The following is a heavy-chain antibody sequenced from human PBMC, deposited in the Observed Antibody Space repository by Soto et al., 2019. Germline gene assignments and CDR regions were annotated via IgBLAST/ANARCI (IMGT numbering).Heavy chain of an antibody. CDR2: INPSSGGT. CDR3: ARDPTTRAAAADFAS. D-gene: IGHD6-13*01. J-gene: IGHJ4*02. Sequence: GTSVKVSCKTSGYNFNAFYIHWVRQAPGQGLEWMGCINPSSGGTKFAQSFQGRVTLTRDTFINTTYMEMTSLTSDDTAMYFCARDPTTRAAAADFASWGQGSMVTLS. V-gene: IGHV1-2*02. CDR1: GYNFNAFY.